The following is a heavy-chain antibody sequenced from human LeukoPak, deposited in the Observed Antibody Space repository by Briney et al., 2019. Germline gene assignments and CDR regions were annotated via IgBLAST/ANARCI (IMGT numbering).Heavy chain of an antibody. CDR3: AKGRIAAASTNWFDP. CDR2: IKTDGSDK. J-gene: IGHJ5*02. D-gene: IGHD6-13*01. V-gene: IGHV3-7*05. Sequence: GGSLRLACAASGFTFSSYWMTWVRQAPGKGLEYVANIKTDGSDKFYADSVKGRFTISRDNAKNSVSLQMNSLRSEDTAVYYCAKGRIAAASTNWFDPWGQGTLVTVSS. CDR1: GFTFSSYW.